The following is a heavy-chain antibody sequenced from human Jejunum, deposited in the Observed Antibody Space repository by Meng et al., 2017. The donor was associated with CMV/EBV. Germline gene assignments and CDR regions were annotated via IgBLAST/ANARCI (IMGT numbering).Heavy chain of an antibody. J-gene: IGHJ6*02. CDR3: ARGWADIRFSGAMDV. Sequence: GCSVTDFHYWSLIRQSSGKGLEWIAYVSYNGNTNYNPSLRRRVSISSDAAKNQFSLRLTSATTADTAVYYCARGWADIRFSGAMDVWGQGITVTVSS. V-gene: IGHV4-59*02. D-gene: IGHD3-3*01. CDR2: VSYNGNT. CDR1: GCSVTDFHY.